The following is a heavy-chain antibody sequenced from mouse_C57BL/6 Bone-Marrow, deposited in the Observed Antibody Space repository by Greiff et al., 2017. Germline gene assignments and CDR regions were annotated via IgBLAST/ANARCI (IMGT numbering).Heavy chain of an antibody. V-gene: IGHV1-64*01. CDR2: IHPNSGST. CDR1: GYTFTSYW. J-gene: IGHJ3*01. CDR3: ARGDYGSWFAY. D-gene: IGHD1-1*01. Sequence: QVQLKQPGAELVKPGASVKLSCKASGYTFTSYWMHWVKQRPGQGLEWIGMIHPNSGSTNYNEKFKSKATLTVDKSSSTAYMQLSSLTSEDSAVYYCARGDYGSWFAYWGQRTLVTVSA.